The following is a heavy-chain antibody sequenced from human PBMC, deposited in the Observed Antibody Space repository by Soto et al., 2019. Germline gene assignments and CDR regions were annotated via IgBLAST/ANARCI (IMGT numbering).Heavy chain of an antibody. CDR2: INHSGST. CDR3: ARDKITGLFDY. V-gene: IGHV4-34*01. CDR1: GGSFSGYY. Sequence: QVQLQQWGAGLLKPSETLSLTCAVYGGSFSGYYWTWIRQPPGTGLEWIGEINHSGSTNYNPSLKSRVTMSVDTSKNQFSLKLTSVTVADTAVYYCARDKITGLFDYWGQGTLVTVSS. J-gene: IGHJ4*02. D-gene: IGHD2-8*02.